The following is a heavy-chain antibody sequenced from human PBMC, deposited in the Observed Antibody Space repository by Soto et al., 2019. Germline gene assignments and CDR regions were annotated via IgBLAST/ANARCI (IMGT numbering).Heavy chain of an antibody. J-gene: IGHJ4*02. V-gene: IGHV1-18*01. D-gene: IGHD1-1*01. CDR3: ARGRYGDY. CDR2: ISAHNGNT. Sequence: QVHLVQSGAEVKKPGASVKVSCKGSGYAFTTYGITWVRQAPGQGLEWMGWISAHNGNTNYARKPQGRVTVTRDPSTSTAYMELRSLRSDDTAVYYCARGRYGDYWGQGALVTVSS. CDR1: GYAFTTYG.